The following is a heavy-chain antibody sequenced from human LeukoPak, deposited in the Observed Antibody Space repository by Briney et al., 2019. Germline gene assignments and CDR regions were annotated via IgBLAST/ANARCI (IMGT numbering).Heavy chain of an antibody. J-gene: IGHJ4*02. CDR3: ARDRGWPNYYFDY. V-gene: IGHV3-7*01. CDR1: GFTFSSYW. D-gene: IGHD3-10*01. Sequence: HGGSLRLACAASGFTFSSYWMSWVRQAPGKGLEWVANIKQDGSEKYYVDSVKGRFTISRDNAKNSLYLQMNSLRAEDTAVYYCARDRGWPNYYFDYWGQGTLVTVSS. CDR2: IKQDGSEK.